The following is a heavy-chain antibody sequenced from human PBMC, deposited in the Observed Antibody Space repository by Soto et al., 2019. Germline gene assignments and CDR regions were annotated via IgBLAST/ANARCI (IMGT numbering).Heavy chain of an antibody. CDR2: ISAYNGNT. Sequence: ASVKVSCKASGYTFTSYGISWVRQAPGQGLEWMGWISAYNGNTNYAQKLQGRVTMTTDTSTSTAYMELRSLRSDDTAVYYCARSNAQYYEFWSGYQDHNWFDPWGQGTLVTVSS. J-gene: IGHJ5*02. D-gene: IGHD3-3*01. CDR1: GYTFTSYG. V-gene: IGHV1-18*01. CDR3: ARSNAQYYEFWSGYQDHNWFDP.